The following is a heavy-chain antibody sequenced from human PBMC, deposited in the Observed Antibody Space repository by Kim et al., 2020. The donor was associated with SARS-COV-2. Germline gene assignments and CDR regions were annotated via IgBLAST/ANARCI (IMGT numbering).Heavy chain of an antibody. CDR1: GFTFSSYW. CDR3: ARGGCRAIFGVDHRRCGMDV. J-gene: IGHJ6*02. Sequence: GGSLRLSCAASGFTFSSYWMHWVRQAPGKGLVWVSRINSDGSSTSYADSVKGRFTISRDNAKNTLYLQMNSLRAEDTAVYYCARGGCRAIFGVDHRRCGMDVWGQGTTVTVSS. D-gene: IGHD3-3*01. CDR2: INSDGSST. V-gene: IGHV3-74*01.